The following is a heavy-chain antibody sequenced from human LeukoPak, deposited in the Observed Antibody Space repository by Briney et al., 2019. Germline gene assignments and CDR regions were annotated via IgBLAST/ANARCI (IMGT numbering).Heavy chain of an antibody. D-gene: IGHD4/OR15-4a*01. CDR3: ARHMVITPFDS. CDR2: ISASGNII. Sequence: PGGSLRLSCVASGFSFRDYYFRWVRQAPGQGLEWLSFISASGNIIHYEDSVKGRFTISRDDAKNSVFLQMDSLRTEDTALYYCARHMVITPFDSWGQGTLVTVSS. CDR1: GFSFRDYY. V-gene: IGHV3-11*01. J-gene: IGHJ4*02.